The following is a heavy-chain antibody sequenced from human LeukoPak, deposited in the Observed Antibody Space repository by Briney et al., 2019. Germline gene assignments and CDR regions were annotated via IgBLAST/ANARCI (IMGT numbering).Heavy chain of an antibody. D-gene: IGHD1-1*01. J-gene: IGHJ4*02. CDR2: ISSSSSYI. CDR3: AKDRRQLPDFDY. V-gene: IGHV3-21*01. Sequence: GGSLRLSCAASGFTFSSYSMNWVRQAPGKGLEWVSSISSSSSYIYYADSVKGRFTISRDNAKNSLYLQMNSLRAEDTAVYYCAKDRRQLPDFDYWGQGTLVTVSS. CDR1: GFTFSSYS.